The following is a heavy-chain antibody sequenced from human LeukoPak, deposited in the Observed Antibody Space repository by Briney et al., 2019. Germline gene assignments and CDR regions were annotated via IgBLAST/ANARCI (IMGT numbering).Heavy chain of an antibody. Sequence: SVKVSCKASGGTFSSYAISWVRQAPGQGLEWMGGIIPIFGTANYAQKFQGRVMITADESTSTAYMELSSLRSEDTAVYYCASNPQLLYYYMDVWGKGTTVTVSS. CDR1: GGTFSSYA. V-gene: IGHV1-69*13. D-gene: IGHD2-2*01. CDR2: IIPIFGTA. CDR3: ASNPQLLYYYMDV. J-gene: IGHJ6*03.